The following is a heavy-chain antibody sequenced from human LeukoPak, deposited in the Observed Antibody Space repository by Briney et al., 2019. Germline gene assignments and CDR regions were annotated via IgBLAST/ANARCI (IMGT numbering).Heavy chain of an antibody. CDR3: ARVGYSSSWYKGTAYYYMDV. J-gene: IGHJ6*03. CDR1: GFTFSSYE. CDR2: ISSSGSTI. V-gene: IGHV3-48*03. D-gene: IGHD6-13*01. Sequence: GGSLRLSCAASGFTFSSYEMNWVRQAPGKGLEWVSYISSSGSTIYYADSVKGRFTISRDNAKNSLYLQMNSLRAEDTAVYYCARVGYSSSWYKGTAYYYMDVWGKGTTVTISS.